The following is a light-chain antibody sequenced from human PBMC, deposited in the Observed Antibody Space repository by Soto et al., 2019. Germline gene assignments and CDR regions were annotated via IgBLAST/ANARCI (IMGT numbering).Light chain of an antibody. J-gene: IGKJ2*01. CDR1: QSVSSY. CDR3: QQRSNWLYT. CDR2: DAS. Sequence: EIVLTQSPATLSLSPGERATLSCRASQSVSSYLAWYQQKPGQAPRLLIYDASNRATAIPARFSGSGSGTDFPLTISSLEPEDFAVYYCQQRSNWLYTFGQGTKLEIK. V-gene: IGKV3-11*01.